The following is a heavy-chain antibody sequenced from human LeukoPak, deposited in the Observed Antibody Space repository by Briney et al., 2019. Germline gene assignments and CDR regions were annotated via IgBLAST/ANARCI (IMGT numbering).Heavy chain of an antibody. Sequence: GGSLRLSCAASGFTFSNYNMNWVRQPPGKGLQWVSYISSSSNIIYYADSVKGRFTISRDNAKNSLFLQMNSLRAEDAAVYYCARGRGGYYGSGRWYYYYYGMDVWGQGTTVTVSS. CDR1: GFTFSNYN. V-gene: IGHV3-48*01. D-gene: IGHD3-10*01. CDR3: ARGRGGYYGSGRWYYYYYGMDV. J-gene: IGHJ6*02. CDR2: ISSSSNII.